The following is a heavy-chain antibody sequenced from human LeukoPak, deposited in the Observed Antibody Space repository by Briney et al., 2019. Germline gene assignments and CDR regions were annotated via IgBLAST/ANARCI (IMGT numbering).Heavy chain of an antibody. D-gene: IGHD2-2*01. CDR3: ANKVYCSTTSCYPAGY. V-gene: IGHV4-4*02. Sequence: SETLSLTCAVSGESIRSSNWWSWVRQSPEKGLEWIGEIYHSGTTNYNPSLEGRVTISLDTSNNQFFLDLNSVTAADTAVYYCANKVYCSTTSCYPAGYWGQGTLVTVSS. CDR1: GESIRSSNW. J-gene: IGHJ4*02. CDR2: IYHSGTT.